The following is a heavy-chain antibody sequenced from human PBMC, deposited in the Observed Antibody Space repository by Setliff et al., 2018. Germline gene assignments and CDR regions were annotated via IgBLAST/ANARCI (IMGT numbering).Heavy chain of an antibody. CDR3: ARATFYGSWSGSYPNYFDC. CDR2: INSDGSTT. CDR1: GFTFSSFW. Sequence: SGGSLRLSCAASGFTFSSFWMSWVRQAPGKGLVWVSRINSDGSTTTYADSVKGRFTISRDNAKNALYLQMNSLRAEDTAVYYCARATFYGSWSGSYPNYFDCWGQGTLVTVSS. J-gene: IGHJ4*02. V-gene: IGHV3-74*01. D-gene: IGHD3-3*01.